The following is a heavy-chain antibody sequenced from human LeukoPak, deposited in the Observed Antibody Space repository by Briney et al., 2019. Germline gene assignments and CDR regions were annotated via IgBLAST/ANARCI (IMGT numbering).Heavy chain of an antibody. D-gene: IGHD2-21*02. Sequence: PSETLSLTCTVSGGPLTISYWSWIRQPPGRGLEWIGYIYYTGITNYHPSLAGRVTMSLDMSKNLISLNLDSVTAADTVVYYCVRGERCGGDCSSRQQWGQGTLVTVSS. J-gene: IGHJ1*01. CDR2: IYYTGIT. CDR3: VRGERCGGDCSSRQQ. V-gene: IGHV4-59*13. CDR1: GGPLTISY.